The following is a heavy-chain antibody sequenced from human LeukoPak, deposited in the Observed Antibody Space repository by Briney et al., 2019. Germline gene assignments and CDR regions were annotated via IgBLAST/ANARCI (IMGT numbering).Heavy chain of an antibody. Sequence: SETLSLTCTVSGGSISSGSYYWSWIRQPAGKGLEWIGRIYTSGRTNYNPSLKSRVTISVDTSKDKFSLKLSSVNAADTAVYYCARALGYSGSDYFDYWGQGTLVTVSS. CDR3: ARALGYSGSDYFDY. J-gene: IGHJ4*02. D-gene: IGHD5-12*01. V-gene: IGHV4-61*02. CDR2: IYTSGRT. CDR1: GGSISSGSYY.